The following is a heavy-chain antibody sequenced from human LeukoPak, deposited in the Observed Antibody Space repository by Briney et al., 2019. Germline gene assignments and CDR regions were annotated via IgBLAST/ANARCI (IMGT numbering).Heavy chain of an antibody. J-gene: IGHJ4*02. V-gene: IGHV3-74*01. Sequence: PGGSLRLSCVASGITFSSYSMNWVRQAPGKGLVRVSRINSDGSSTSYADSVKGRFTISRDNAKNTLYLQMNSLRAEDTAVYYCARGLSGYSSSLGYWGQGTLVTVSS. CDR3: ARGLSGYSSSLGY. CDR2: INSDGSST. D-gene: IGHD6-6*01. CDR1: GITFSSYS.